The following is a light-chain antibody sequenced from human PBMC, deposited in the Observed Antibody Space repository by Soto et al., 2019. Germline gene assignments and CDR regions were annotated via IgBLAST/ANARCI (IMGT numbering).Light chain of an antibody. CDR2: KNN. CDR1: SSNIGNNY. CDR3: GTWDCSLSAGV. Sequence: QSVLTQPASVSAAPGQKVTISCSGSSSNIGNNYVSWYQQLPGTAPKLLIYKNNKRPSGIPDRFSGSKSGTSATLGITGLQTGDEADYNFGTWDCSLSAGVFGGGTKLTVL. V-gene: IGLV1-51*02. J-gene: IGLJ2*01.